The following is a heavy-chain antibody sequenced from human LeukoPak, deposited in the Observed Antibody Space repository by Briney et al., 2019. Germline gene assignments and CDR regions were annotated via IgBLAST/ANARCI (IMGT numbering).Heavy chain of an antibody. CDR2: INHSGST. V-gene: IGHV4-34*01. J-gene: IGHJ1*01. D-gene: IGHD6-19*01. CDR3: ARGGWYSAYYQH. Sequence: SETLSLTCAVYGGSFSGYYWSWIRQPPGEGLEWIGEINHSGSTNYNPSLKSRVTISVDTSKNQFSLKLSSVTAADTAVYYCARGGWYSAYYQHWGQGTLVTVSS. CDR1: GGSFSGYY.